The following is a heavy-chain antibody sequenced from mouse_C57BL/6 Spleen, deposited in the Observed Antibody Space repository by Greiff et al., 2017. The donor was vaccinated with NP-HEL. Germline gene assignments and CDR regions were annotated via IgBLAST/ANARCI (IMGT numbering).Heavy chain of an antibody. V-gene: IGHV1-22*01. D-gene: IGHD1-1*01. Sequence: EVKLQQSGPELVKPGASVKMSCKASGYTFTDYNMHWVKQSHGKSLEWIGYINPNNGGTSYNQKFKGKATLTVHKSSSTAYMELRSLTSEDSAVYYWAREDYYGSSFFDYWSQGTTLTGSS. J-gene: IGHJ2*01. CDR3: AREDYYGSSFFDY. CDR1: GYTFTDYN. CDR2: INPNNGGT.